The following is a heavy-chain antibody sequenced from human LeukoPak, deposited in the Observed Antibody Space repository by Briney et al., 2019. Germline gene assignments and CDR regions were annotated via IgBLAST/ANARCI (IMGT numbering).Heavy chain of an antibody. V-gene: IGHV4-59*11. CDR2: IYYSGST. D-gene: IGHD4-23*01. CDR1: GGSLISHY. Sequence: SETLSLTCTVSGGSLISHYWGWIRQPPGKGLEWIGYIYYSGSTNYNPSLKSRVTMSADTSNNQFSLKLSSVTAADTAVYYCAKIAYGGHFDYWGQGTLVTVSS. CDR3: AKIAYGGHFDY. J-gene: IGHJ4*02.